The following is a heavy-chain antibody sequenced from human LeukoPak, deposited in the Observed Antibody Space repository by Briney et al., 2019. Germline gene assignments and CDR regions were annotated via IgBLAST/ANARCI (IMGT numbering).Heavy chain of an antibody. V-gene: IGHV3-21*01. CDR3: AREYELVRVVAYYYYMDV. D-gene: IGHD6-6*01. Sequence: PGGSLRLSCAASGFTFSSYSMNWVRQAPGKGLEWVSSISSSSSYIYYADSVKGRFTISRDNAKNSLYLQMNSLRAEDTAVYYCAREYELVRVVAYYYYMDVWGKGTTVTVSS. CDR2: ISSSSSYI. CDR1: GFTFSSYS. J-gene: IGHJ6*03.